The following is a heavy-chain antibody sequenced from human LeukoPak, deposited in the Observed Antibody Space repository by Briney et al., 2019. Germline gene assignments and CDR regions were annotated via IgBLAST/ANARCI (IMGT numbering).Heavy chain of an antibody. Sequence: ASVKVSCKASGYTSTGYYMHWVRQAPGQGLEWMGWINPNSGGTNYAQKFQGRVTMTTDTSTSTAYMELRSLRSDDTAVYYCATQGPLRYSSSSQTLGYWGQGTLVTVSS. CDR2: INPNSGGT. J-gene: IGHJ4*02. D-gene: IGHD6-6*01. CDR1: GYTSTGYY. CDR3: ATQGPLRYSSSSQTLGY. V-gene: IGHV1-2*02.